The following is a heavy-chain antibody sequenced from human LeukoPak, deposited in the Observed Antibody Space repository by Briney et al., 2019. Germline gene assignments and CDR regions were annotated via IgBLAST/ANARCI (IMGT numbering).Heavy chain of an antibody. CDR3: ARQTGSGLFILP. J-gene: IGHJ4*02. CDR1: GDSISTYY. D-gene: IGHD3/OR15-3a*01. Sequence: PSETLSLTCTVSGDSISTYYWSWIRQPPGKGLEWIGSIFYSGSTYYNASLKSQVSISIDTSKNQFSLRLTSVTAADTAVYYCARQTGSGLFILPGGQGTLVTVSS. V-gene: IGHV4-59*04. CDR2: IFYSGST.